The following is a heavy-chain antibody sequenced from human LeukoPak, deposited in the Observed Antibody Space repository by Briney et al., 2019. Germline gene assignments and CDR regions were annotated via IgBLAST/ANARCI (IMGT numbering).Heavy chain of an antibody. J-gene: IGHJ4*02. Sequence: GESLKISCKGSGYSFTNYWIAWVRQMPGKGLEWMGIIYPADPDTRYSPSFQGQVTISADKSISTAYLQWSSLKASDTAMYYCARQSSGWYGGNDYWGQGTLVTVSS. V-gene: IGHV5-51*01. D-gene: IGHD6-19*01. CDR1: GYSFTNYW. CDR3: ARQSSGWYGGNDY. CDR2: IYPADPDT.